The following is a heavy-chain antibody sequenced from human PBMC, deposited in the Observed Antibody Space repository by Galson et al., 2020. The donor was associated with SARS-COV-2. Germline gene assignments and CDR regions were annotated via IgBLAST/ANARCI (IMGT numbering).Heavy chain of an antibody. CDR1: GFTFSSYA. V-gene: IGHV3-30*04. D-gene: IGHD1-26*01. CDR3: ARAGSGSYYHGMDV. Sequence: GGSLRLSCAASGFTFSSYAMHWVRQAPGTGLEWVAVISYDGNNKYYADSVKGRFTISRDNSKNTLYLQMNSLRAEDTAVYYCARAGSGSYYHGMDVWGQGTTVTVSS. CDR2: ISYDGNNK. J-gene: IGHJ6*02.